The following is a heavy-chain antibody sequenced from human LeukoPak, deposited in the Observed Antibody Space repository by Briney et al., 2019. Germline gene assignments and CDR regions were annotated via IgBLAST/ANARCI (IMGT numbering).Heavy chain of an antibody. V-gene: IGHV3-9*01. CDR3: ARLREIPVFGVVTKSTSYFDY. J-gene: IGHJ4*02. Sequence: GGSLRLSCAASGFSFGDYAMHWVRQAPGKGLEWVSGITWNSDIKAYADAVKGRFTVSRDNAKNSLYLQMNSLRAEDTAVYYCARLREIPVFGVVTKSTSYFDYWGQGTLVTVSS. D-gene: IGHD3-3*01. CDR1: GFSFGDYA. CDR2: ITWNSDIK.